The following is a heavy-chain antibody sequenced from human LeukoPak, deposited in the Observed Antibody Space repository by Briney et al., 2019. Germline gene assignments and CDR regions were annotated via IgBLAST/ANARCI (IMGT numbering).Heavy chain of an antibody. D-gene: IGHD3-22*01. CDR2: IKQDGSEK. CDR3: ARDSSGYYYDC. CDR1: GLNLSSYW. V-gene: IGHV3-7*01. Sequence: GGSLRLSCAASGLNLSSYWMSWVRQAPGKGLEWVANIKQDGSEKYYVDSLKRRFTNSRDNAKNSLYLQMNSLRADDTGLYYCARDSSGYYYDCWGQDTLVTVSS. J-gene: IGHJ1*01.